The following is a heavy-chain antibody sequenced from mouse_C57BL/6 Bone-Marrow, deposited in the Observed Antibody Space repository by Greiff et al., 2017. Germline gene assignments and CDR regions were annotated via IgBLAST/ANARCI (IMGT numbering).Heavy chain of an antibody. CDR2: IYPRSGNT. CDR1: GYTFTSYG. V-gene: IGHV1-81*01. J-gene: IGHJ4*01. D-gene: IGHD1-1*01. Sequence: VQLQQSGAELVRPGASVKLSCKASGYTFTSYGISWVKQRPGQGLEWIGEIYPRSGNTYYNEKFKGKATLTADKSSSTAYMQLRSLTSEDSAVYFCARVRRTTVGEGNAMDYWGQGTSVTVSS. CDR3: ARVRRTTVGEGNAMDY.